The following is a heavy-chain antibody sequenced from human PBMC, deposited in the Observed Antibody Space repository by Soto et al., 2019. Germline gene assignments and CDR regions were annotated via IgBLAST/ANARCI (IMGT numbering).Heavy chain of an antibody. CDR2: IYYSGST. J-gene: IGHJ4*02. V-gene: IGHV4-39*01. CDR3: ARRERGFFDFDY. CDR1: GGSISSSSYY. D-gene: IGHD3-3*01. Sequence: QLQLQESGPGLVKPSETLSLTCTVSGGSISSSSYYWGWIRQPPGKGLEWIGSIYYSGSTYCNPSLKSRVTISVDTSKNQFSLKLSSVTAADTAVYYCARRERGFFDFDYWGQGTLVTVSS.